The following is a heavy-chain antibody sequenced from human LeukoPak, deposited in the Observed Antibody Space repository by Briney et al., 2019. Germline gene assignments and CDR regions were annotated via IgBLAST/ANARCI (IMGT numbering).Heavy chain of an antibody. Sequence: GGSLRLXCAASGFTFSSYAMTRVRQAPGKGLEWVSSISSSSSYIYYADSVKGRFTISRDNAKNSLYLQMNSLRAEDTAVYYCARVRPRYGDLRTWGQGTLVTVSS. J-gene: IGHJ5*02. CDR2: ISSSSSYI. V-gene: IGHV3-21*01. D-gene: IGHD4-17*01. CDR1: GFTFSSYA. CDR3: ARVRPRYGDLRT.